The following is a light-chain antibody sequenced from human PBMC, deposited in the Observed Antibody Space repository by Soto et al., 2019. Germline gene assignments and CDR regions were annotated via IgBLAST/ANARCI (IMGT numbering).Light chain of an antibody. J-gene: IGLJ1*01. Sequence: QSALTQPASVTGSPGQSIPISCTGTRTDVGGNNLVSWYQQHPGKLPKLLIYDVTSRPSGVSARFSGSKSGNTSSLTRSGLHYEYEGGDYCRSYTSSSTHVCGSGTKVTVL. CDR2: DVT. CDR1: RTDVGGNNL. CDR3: RSYTSSSTHV. V-gene: IGLV2-14*03.